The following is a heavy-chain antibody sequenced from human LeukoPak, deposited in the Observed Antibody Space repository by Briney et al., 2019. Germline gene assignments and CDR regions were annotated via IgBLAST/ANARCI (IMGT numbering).Heavy chain of an antibody. CDR3: AKALSRNYCMDV. CDR1: GFTFSTDA. V-gene: IGHV3-23*01. CDR2: ISGSGTSI. J-gene: IGHJ6*03. Sequence: GGSLRLSCADSGFTFSTDAMSWVRQAPGKGLEWVSAISGSGTSINYADSVKGRFTISRDNSKNTLYLQMNSLRVEDTAVYYCAKALSRNYCMDVWGKGTTVTVSS.